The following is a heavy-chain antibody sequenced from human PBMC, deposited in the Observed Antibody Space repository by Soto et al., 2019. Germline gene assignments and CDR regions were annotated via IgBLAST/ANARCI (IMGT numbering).Heavy chain of an antibody. CDR2: IWYDGSNK. CDR3: ARSHIVATTIFDY. CDR1: GFTFSSYG. J-gene: IGHJ4*02. Sequence: QVQLVESGGGVVQPGRSLRLSCAASGFTFSSYGMHWVRQAPGKGLEWVAVIWYDGSNKYYADSVKGRFTISRDNSKNTLYLQMNSLRAEDTAVYYCARSHIVATTIFDYWGQGTLVTVSS. V-gene: IGHV3-33*01. D-gene: IGHD5-12*01.